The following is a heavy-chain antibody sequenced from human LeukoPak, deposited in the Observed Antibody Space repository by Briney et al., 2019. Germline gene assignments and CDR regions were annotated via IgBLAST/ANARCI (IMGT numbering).Heavy chain of an antibody. CDR3: AVDGGYNRFDP. Sequence: QPGGSLRLSCAASGFTFSSYWMSWVRQAPGKGLEWVANMNEDGSVKDYVVSVKGRFTISRDNAKSSLYLQMNSLRAEDTAIYYCAVDGGYNRFDPWGQGTLVTVP. CDR2: MNEDGSVK. D-gene: IGHD3-16*01. CDR1: GFTFSSYW. J-gene: IGHJ5*02. V-gene: IGHV3-7*04.